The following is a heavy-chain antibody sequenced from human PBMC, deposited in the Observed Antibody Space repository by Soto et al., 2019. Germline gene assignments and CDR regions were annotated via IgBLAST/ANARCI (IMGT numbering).Heavy chain of an antibody. CDR1: GLTISGKKY. Sequence: DVQLVESGGGLIPPGESLRLSCAAFGLTISGKKYVAWVRQAPGKGLEWVSALYDVDGSFYADSVTGRFTTSSDSSKTTVYLQMNALRPDDTAVYYCATWHEREHAFDVWGQGTTVTISS. J-gene: IGHJ3*01. CDR3: ATWHEREHAFDV. CDR2: LYDVDGS. V-gene: IGHV3-53*01. D-gene: IGHD1-1*01.